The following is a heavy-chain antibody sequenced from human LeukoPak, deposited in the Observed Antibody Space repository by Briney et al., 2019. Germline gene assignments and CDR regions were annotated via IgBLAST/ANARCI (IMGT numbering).Heavy chain of an antibody. CDR1: GVTFSSYA. CDR3: ATNPMTGYHLGDHFYFYMAV. J-gene: IGHJ6*03. Sequence: ASVKVSCKASGVTFSSYAISWVRQAPGQGLEWIGGLRPVFGPINSAQKFQDRVTLTKDDSTTTAYMQLRSLRSEDTAVYYCATNPMTGYHLGDHFYFYMAVWGKGTTVAVS. V-gene: IGHV1-69*05. CDR2: LRPVFGPI. D-gene: IGHD1-20*01.